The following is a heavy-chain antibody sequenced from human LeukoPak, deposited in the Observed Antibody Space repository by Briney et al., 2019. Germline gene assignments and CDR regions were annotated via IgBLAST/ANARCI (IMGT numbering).Heavy chain of an antibody. CDR2: INHSGST. D-gene: IGHD3-10*01. CDR3: ARWYYYGSGSSQ. CDR1: GGSFSGYF. Sequence: SETLSLTCAVYGGSFSGYFWNWVRQPPGKGLEWIGEINHSGSTNYNPSLKSRVTISVDTSKNQFSLKLSSVTAADTAVYYCARWYYYGSGSSQWGQGTLVTVSS. J-gene: IGHJ4*02. V-gene: IGHV4-34*01.